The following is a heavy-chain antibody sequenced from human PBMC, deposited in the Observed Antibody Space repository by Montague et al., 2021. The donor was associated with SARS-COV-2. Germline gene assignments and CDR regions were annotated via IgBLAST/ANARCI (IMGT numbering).Heavy chain of an antibody. V-gene: IGHV3-30*04. CDR1: GFTFSPYA. CDR3: ARDNENIVVVPAGFDAFDI. CDR2: LSYGLTKQ. Sequence: SLRLSGAASGFTFSPYAMHWVRQAPGKGLEWVALLSYGLTKQNYSDSCXVRFTISRDDSKKTVYLQMNSLRAEDTAVYYCARDNENIVVVPAGFDAFDIWGQGTMVTVSS. J-gene: IGHJ3*02. D-gene: IGHD2-2*01.